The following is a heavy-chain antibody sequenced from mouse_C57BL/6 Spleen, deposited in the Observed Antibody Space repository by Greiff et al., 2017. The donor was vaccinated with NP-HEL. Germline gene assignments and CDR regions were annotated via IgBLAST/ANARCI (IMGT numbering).Heavy chain of an antibody. V-gene: IGHV1-80*01. CDR3: ARSRALRPYAY. CDR1: GYAFSSYW. CDR2: IYPGDADT. J-gene: IGHJ3*01. Sequence: VQLQQSGAELVKPGASVKISCKASGYAFSSYWMNWVKQRPGKGLEWIGQIYPGDADTNYNGKFKGKATLTADKSSSTAYMQLSSLTSEDSAVYFCARSRALRPYAYWGQGTLVTVSA. D-gene: IGHD3-2*02.